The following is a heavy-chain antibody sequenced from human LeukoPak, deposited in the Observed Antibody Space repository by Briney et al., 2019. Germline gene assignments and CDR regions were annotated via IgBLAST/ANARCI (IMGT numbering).Heavy chain of an antibody. Sequence: SETLSLTCTVSGGSISSDNWWSWVRPPPGKGLEWIGEIYHSGSTYYNPSLKSRVTISVDTSKNQFSLKLSSVTAADTAVYYCARSGYSGYDPHHWGQGTLVTVSS. CDR3: ARSGYSGYDPHH. CDR1: GGSISSDNW. V-gene: IGHV4-4*02. D-gene: IGHD5-12*01. J-gene: IGHJ5*02. CDR2: IYHSGST.